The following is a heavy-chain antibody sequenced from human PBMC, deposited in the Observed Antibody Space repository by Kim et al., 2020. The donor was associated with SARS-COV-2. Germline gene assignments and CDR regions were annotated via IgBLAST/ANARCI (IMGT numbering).Heavy chain of an antibody. V-gene: IGHV1-2*02. CDR2: T. D-gene: IGHD6-6*01. J-gene: IGHJ4*02. Sequence: TNYAQKFQGRVTMTRDTSISTAYMELSRLRSDDTAVYYCARGLGGAARGYWGQGTLVTVSS. CDR3: ARGLGGAARGY.